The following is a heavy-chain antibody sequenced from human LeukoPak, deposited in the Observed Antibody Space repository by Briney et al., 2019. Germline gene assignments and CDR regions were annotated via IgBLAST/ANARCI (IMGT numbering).Heavy chain of an antibody. CDR1: GFNFNNYD. V-gene: IGHV3-30*19. J-gene: IGHJ3*02. D-gene: IGHD6-13*01. CDR3: ARDRLKGSSWYDAFDI. Sequence: GGSLRLSCVASGFNFNNYDFHWVRQAPGKGLEWVAVISYDGSNKYYADSVKGRFTISRDNSKNTLYLQMNSLRAEDTAVYYCARDRLKGSSWYDAFDIWGQGTMVTVSS. CDR2: ISYDGSNK.